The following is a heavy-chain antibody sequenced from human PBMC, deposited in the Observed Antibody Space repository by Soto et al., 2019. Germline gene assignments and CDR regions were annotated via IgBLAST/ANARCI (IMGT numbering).Heavy chain of an antibody. J-gene: IGHJ4*02. Sequence: QVQLVQTGAEVKKPGSSVKVSCKASGGTFSSYTISWVRQAPEQGLEWMGRIIPILGIANYAQKFQGRVTITEDKSTRRAYMELSSLRSEDTAVYYRAREASWYNSGLDSGYWGQGTLVTVSS. CDR2: IIPILGIA. CDR3: AREASWYNSGLDSGY. CDR1: GGTFSSYT. V-gene: IGHV1-69*08. D-gene: IGHD6-19*01.